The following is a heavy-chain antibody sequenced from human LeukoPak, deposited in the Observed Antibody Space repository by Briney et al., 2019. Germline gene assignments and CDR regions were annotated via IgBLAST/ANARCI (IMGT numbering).Heavy chain of an antibody. D-gene: IGHD6-19*01. Sequence: GRSLRLSCAASGFTFSSYGMHWVRQAPGKGLEWVAVISYDGSNKYYADSVKGRFTISRDNFKNTLYLQMNSLRAEDTAVYYCAKVGYSSGWYEDYWGQGTLVTVSS. V-gene: IGHV3-30*18. J-gene: IGHJ4*02. CDR2: ISYDGSNK. CDR1: GFTFSSYG. CDR3: AKVGYSSGWYEDY.